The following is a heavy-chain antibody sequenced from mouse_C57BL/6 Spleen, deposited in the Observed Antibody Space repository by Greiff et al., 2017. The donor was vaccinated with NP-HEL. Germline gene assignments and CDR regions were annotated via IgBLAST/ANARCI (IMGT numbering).Heavy chain of an antibody. CDR1: GYAFSSYW. CDR2: IYPGAGDT. Sequence: QVQLQQSGAELVKPGASVKISCKASGYAFSSYWMNWVKQRPGKGLEWIGQIYPGAGDTNYNGKFKGKATLTADKSSSTAYMQLSSLTSEDSAVYFCARSPPIYYGYDGFDYWGQGTTLTVSS. J-gene: IGHJ2*01. V-gene: IGHV1-80*01. CDR3: ARSPPIYYGYDGFDY. D-gene: IGHD2-2*01.